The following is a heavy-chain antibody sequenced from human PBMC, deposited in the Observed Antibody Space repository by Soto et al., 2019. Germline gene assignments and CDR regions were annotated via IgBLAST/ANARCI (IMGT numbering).Heavy chain of an antibody. J-gene: IGHJ6*02. Sequence: QVQLVQSGAEVKKPGSSVKVSCKASGGTFSSYTISWVRQAPGQGLEWMGRIIPILGIANYAQKFQGRVTIXXDXSXXTAYMELSSLRAEDTAVYYCHTLSGSGRAGGGMDVWGQGTTVTVSS. CDR3: HTLSGSGRAGGGMDV. V-gene: IGHV1-69*02. CDR2: IIPILGIA. CDR1: GGTFSSYT. D-gene: IGHD3-10*01.